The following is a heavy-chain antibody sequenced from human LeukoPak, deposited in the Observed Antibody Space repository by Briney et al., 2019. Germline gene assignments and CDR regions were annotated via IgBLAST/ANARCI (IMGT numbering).Heavy chain of an antibody. CDR1: GGSISSYY. Sequence: SETLSLTCTVSGGSISSYYWSWIRQPPGKGLEWMGYIYYSGSTNYNPSLKSRVTISVDTSKNQFSLKLSSVTAADTAVYYCARDFSDDYVWGSYRLGFDYWGQGTLVTVSS. D-gene: IGHD3-16*02. J-gene: IGHJ4*02. V-gene: IGHV4-59*01. CDR3: ARDFSDDYVWGSYRLGFDY. CDR2: IYYSGST.